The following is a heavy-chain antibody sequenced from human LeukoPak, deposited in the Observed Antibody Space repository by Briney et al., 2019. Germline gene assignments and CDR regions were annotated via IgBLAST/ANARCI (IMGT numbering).Heavy chain of an antibody. CDR2: ISAGGGTT. J-gene: IGHJ4*02. V-gene: IGHV3-23*01. D-gene: IGHD6-6*01. Sequence: QAGGSLRLSCAASAFTFNNFAMSWVRQAPGKGLEWVSGISAGGGTTIYVDSVKGRFTISRDNSKNTLYLQMNSLRAEDTAVCYCARRDSSRSFDYWGQGTLVTVSS. CDR3: ARRDSSRSFDY. CDR1: AFTFNNFA.